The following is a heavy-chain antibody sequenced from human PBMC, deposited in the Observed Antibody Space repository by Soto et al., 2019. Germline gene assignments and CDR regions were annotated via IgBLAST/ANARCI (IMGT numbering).Heavy chain of an antibody. Sequence: PTPTPTLTCTFSGFSLSTRGVGVGWIRQPPGKALEWLALLYWNDDKRYSTSLKSRLSITKDTYKNQVVLTMTSLDPVDTATYYCAHSRCSGGSCNNVIDIWGQGTMVTVSS. CDR1: GFSLSTRGVG. CDR2: LYWNDDK. D-gene: IGHD2-15*01. J-gene: IGHJ3*02. V-gene: IGHV2-5*01. CDR3: AHSRCSGGSCNNVIDI.